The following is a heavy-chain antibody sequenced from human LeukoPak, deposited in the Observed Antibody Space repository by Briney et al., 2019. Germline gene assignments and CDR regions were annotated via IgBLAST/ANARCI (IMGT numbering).Heavy chain of an antibody. V-gene: IGHV4-39*01. CDR2: IDFSGST. Sequence: SETLSLTCTVSGGSISSSSYYWGWIRQPPGKGLEWIGSIDFSGSTYQNPSLKSRVTISVDTSKNEFCLNLNSVTAADTAVYYCARGAVDIAAAPWGQGTLVTVSS. J-gene: IGHJ5*02. CDR1: GGSISSSSYY. D-gene: IGHD6-13*01. CDR3: ARGAVDIAAAP.